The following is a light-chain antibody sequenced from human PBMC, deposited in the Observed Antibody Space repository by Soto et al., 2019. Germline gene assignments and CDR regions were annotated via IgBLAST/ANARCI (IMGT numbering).Light chain of an antibody. J-gene: IGLJ2*01. CDR2: EVT. CDR3: NSYTNSSAVV. CDR1: RDDIGAYDY. V-gene: IGLV2-14*01. Sequence: QSVLTQPDSVSGSPGQSITISCAGTRDDIGAYDYVSWYQQHPGNAPKLLVYEVTHRPSGVSDRFSGSKSGNTASLTISGLQAEDEADYYCNSYTNSSAVVFGGGTKVTVL.